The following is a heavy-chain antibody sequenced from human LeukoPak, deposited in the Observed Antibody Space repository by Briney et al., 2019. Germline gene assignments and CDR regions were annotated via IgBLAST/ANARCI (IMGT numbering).Heavy chain of an antibody. CDR3: AKSKDSSGYLRFDY. CDR1: GFTFSSYA. V-gene: IGHV3-23*01. Sequence: GGSLRLSCAASGFTFSSYAMSWVRQAPGEGLEWVSAISGSGGSTYYADSVKGRFTISRDNSKNTLYLQMNSLRAEDTAVYYCAKSKDSSGYLRFDYWGQGTLVTVSS. CDR2: ISGSGGST. J-gene: IGHJ4*02. D-gene: IGHD3-22*01.